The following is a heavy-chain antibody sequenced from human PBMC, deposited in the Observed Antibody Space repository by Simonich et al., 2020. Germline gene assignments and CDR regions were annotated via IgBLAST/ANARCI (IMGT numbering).Heavy chain of an antibody. CDR1: GFTFSGSA. CDR2: IRSKANSYAT. V-gene: IGHV3-73*02. Sequence: EVQLVESGGGLVQPGGSLKLSCAASGFTFSGSAMHWVRQASGKGLEWVGRIRSKANSYATAYAASVKGRYTISRDDSKNTAYLEMNSLKTEDTAVNYCTRFDYYGSGCYYFDYWGQGTLVTVSS. D-gene: IGHD3-10*01. J-gene: IGHJ4*02. CDR3: TRFDYYGSGCYYFDY.